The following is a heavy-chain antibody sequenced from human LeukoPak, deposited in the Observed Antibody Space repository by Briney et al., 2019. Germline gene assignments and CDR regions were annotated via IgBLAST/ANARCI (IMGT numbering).Heavy chain of an antibody. CDR2: ISAYNGNT. CDR1: GYTFTSYG. J-gene: IGHJ4*02. Sequence: ASVKVSCKASGYTFTSYGISWVRQAPGQGLEWMGWISAYNGNTNYAQKLQGRVTMTTDTSTSTAYMELRSLRSDDTAVYYCARGQLLWFGELFTSLYYFDYWGQGTLVTVSS. CDR3: ARGQLLWFGELFTSLYYFDY. D-gene: IGHD3-10*01. V-gene: IGHV1-18*01.